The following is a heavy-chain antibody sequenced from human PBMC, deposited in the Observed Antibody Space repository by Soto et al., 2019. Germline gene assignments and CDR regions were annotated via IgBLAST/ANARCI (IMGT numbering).Heavy chain of an antibody. CDR2: IIPILNSP. Sequence: GASVKVSCKASGGTFGSYAITWVRRAPGQGLEWLGGIIPILNSPAYAQKFKARVVITADEITNTAYMELNSLRFDDTAVYYCAGEAPYCTSATCPKFYDMDVWGQGTTVTVSS. V-gene: IGHV1-69*13. CDR1: GGTFGSYA. J-gene: IGHJ6*02. CDR3: AGEAPYCTSATCPKFYDMDV. D-gene: IGHD2-2*01.